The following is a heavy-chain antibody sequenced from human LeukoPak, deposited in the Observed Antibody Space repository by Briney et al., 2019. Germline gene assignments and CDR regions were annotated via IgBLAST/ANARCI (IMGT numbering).Heavy chain of an antibody. D-gene: IGHD3-10*01. CDR2: VYTSGCN. J-gene: IGHJ4*02. CDR1: VGCISSYY. CDR3: SPQGSDD. Sequence: PSYAVPLTCLLCVGCISSYYLSWLQQPAAKGLDCIGRVYTSGCNNDNPSLKSRVTMPLDRSEHQCSLAQSSVTARDTGVSYCSPQGSDDGGEGTLVTVSS. V-gene: IGHV4-4*07.